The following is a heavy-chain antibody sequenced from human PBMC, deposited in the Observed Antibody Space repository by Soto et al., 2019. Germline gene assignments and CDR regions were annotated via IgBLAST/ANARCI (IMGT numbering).Heavy chain of an antibody. V-gene: IGHV4-30-2*03. CDR2: IYYSGST. Sequence: SETLSLTCAVSGGSISSGGYSWSWIRQPPGKGLEWIGSIYYSGSTYYNPSLKSRVTISVDTSKNQFSLKLSSVTAADTAVYYCARHYGDYDYWGQGALLTVSS. CDR3: ARHYGDYDY. D-gene: IGHD4-17*01. CDR1: GGSISSGGYS. J-gene: IGHJ4*01.